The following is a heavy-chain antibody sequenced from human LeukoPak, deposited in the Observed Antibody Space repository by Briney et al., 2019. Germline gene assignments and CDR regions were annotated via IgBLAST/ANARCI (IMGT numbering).Heavy chain of an antibody. Sequence: SETLSLTCTISGGSVNSGGYYWSWIRQSPGKGLEWIGYIYHSGSTNYNPSLKSRVTISVDRFKNHFSLKLKSVTAADTAVYYCARGFWSGYYNSNWFDPWGQGTLVTVSS. V-gene: IGHV4-30-2*06. D-gene: IGHD3-3*01. CDR3: ARGFWSGYYNSNWFDP. J-gene: IGHJ5*02. CDR1: GGSVNSGGYY. CDR2: IYHSGST.